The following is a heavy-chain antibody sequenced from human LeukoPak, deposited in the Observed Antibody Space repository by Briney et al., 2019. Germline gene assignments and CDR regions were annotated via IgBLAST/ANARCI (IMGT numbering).Heavy chain of an antibody. D-gene: IGHD2-2*01. CDR2: ISSNSAYI. V-gene: IGHV3-21*01. J-gene: IGHJ6*02. Sequence: KPGGSLRLSCAASGFTFDDYAMDWVRQAPGKGLEWVSAISSNSAYIYYADSVKGRFTISRDNAKNSVSLQMNSLRAEDTAVYYCARIFRYQMVDYYALDVWGQGTTVTVSS. CDR1: GFTFDDYA. CDR3: ARIFRYQMVDYYALDV.